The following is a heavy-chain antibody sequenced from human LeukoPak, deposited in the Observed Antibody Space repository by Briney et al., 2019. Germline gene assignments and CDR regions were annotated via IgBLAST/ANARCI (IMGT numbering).Heavy chain of an antibody. D-gene: IGHD3-22*01. J-gene: IGHJ3*02. CDR3: ARTTMIVVVVPTGAFDI. Sequence: GVSVKVSCKASGYTFTSYGISWVRQAPGQGLEWMGWISAYNGNTNYAQKLQGRVTMTTDTSTSTAYMELRSLRSDDTAVYYCARTTMIVVVVPTGAFDIWGQGTMVTVSS. CDR1: GYTFTSYG. V-gene: IGHV1-18*01. CDR2: ISAYNGNT.